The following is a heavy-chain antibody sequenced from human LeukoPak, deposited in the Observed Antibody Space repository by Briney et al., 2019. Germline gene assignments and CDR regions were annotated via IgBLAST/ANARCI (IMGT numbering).Heavy chain of an antibody. Sequence: PGRSLRLSCAASGFTFSSYGMHWVRQAPGKGLEWVAVIWYDGSNKYYADSVKGRFTISRDNSKNTLYLQTNSLRAEDTAVYYCASTVTTGAFDIWGQGTMVTVSS. CDR1: GFTFSSYG. J-gene: IGHJ3*02. V-gene: IGHV3-33*01. D-gene: IGHD4-17*01. CDR2: IWYDGSNK. CDR3: ASTVTTGAFDI.